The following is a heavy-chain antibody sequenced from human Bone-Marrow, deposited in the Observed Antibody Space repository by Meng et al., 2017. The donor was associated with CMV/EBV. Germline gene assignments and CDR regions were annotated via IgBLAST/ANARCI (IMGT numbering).Heavy chain of an antibody. Sequence: SCVASGPTFTGSSMHWVRQAPGQGLAWMGSINPTGGGTNSAQKFQGRVTMTRDTSISTAYMELSRLRSDDTAVYYCAREPPAAPFDYWGQGTLVTVSS. CDR3: AREPPAAPFDY. CDR1: GPTFTGSS. CDR2: INPTGGGT. D-gene: IGHD2-2*01. V-gene: IGHV1-2*02. J-gene: IGHJ4*02.